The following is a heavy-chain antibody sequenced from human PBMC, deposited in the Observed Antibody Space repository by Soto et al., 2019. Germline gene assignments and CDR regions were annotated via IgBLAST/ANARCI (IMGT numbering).Heavy chain of an antibody. Sequence: LRLSCAASGFTVSSKYMNWVRQAPGEGLEWVSVIYPGGNTYYADSVKGRFTISRDSSKNTLYLQMNSLRAEDTAVYYCAGETYYYGSGNYGWFDPWGQGTLVTVSS. CDR3: AGETYYYGSGNYGWFDP. D-gene: IGHD3-10*01. V-gene: IGHV3-53*01. J-gene: IGHJ5*02. CDR2: IYPGGNT. CDR1: GFTVSSKY.